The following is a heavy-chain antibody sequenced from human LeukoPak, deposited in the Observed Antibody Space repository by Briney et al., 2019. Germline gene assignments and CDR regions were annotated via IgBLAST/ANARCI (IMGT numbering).Heavy chain of an antibody. CDR2: IYYSGST. J-gene: IGHJ3*02. D-gene: IGHD4-11*01. CDR3: ARVTTVEAFDI. CDR1: GGSISSYY. V-gene: IGHV4-59*08. Sequence: SETLSLTCTVSGGSISSYYWSWIRQPPGKGLEWIGYIYYSGSTNYNPSLKSRVTISVDTSKNQFSLKLSSVTAADTAVYYCARVTTVEAFDIWGQGTMVTVSS.